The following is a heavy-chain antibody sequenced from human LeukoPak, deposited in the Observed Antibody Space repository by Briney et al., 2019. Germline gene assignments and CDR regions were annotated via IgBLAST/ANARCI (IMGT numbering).Heavy chain of an antibody. CDR1: GFIFDDYA. J-gene: IGHJ4*02. Sequence: PGGSLRLSCAASGFIFDDYAIHWARQAPGKGLEWVSGISWNSGSIAYADSVKGRFTISRDNAKSSLSLEMNSLRVEDTAVYYCATSGYSGYGIDYWGQGTLVAVSS. CDR2: ISWNSGSI. CDR3: ATSGYSGYGIDY. D-gene: IGHD5-12*01. V-gene: IGHV3-9*01.